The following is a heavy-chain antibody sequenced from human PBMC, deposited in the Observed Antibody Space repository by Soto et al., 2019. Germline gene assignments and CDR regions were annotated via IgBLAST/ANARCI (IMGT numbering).Heavy chain of an antibody. J-gene: IGHJ4*02. CDR3: ARDAAIGMNDY. CDR2: INAYNGNT. V-gene: IGHV1-18*01. Sequence: ASVKVSCKASGYTFTSYGFSWVRQAPGQGLEWMGWINAYNGNTKYAQKLQGRVTMTTDTSTSTAYMDLRSLRSDDTAVYYCARDAAIGMNDYWGQGTLVTVSS. CDR1: GYTFTSYG. D-gene: IGHD1-20*01.